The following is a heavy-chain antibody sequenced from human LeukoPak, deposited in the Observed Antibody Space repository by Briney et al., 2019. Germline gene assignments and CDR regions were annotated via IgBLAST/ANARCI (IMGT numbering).Heavy chain of an antibody. CDR2: IIPILGIA. CDR1: GYSFIDYY. J-gene: IGHJ4*02. CDR3: ARPYYYDSSGYYY. Sequence: GASVKVSCKASGYSFIDYYIHWVRQAPGQGLEWMGRIIPILGIANYAQKFQGRVTITADKSTSTAYMELSSLRSEDTAVYYCARPYYYDSSGYYYWGQGTLVTVSS. V-gene: IGHV1-69*02. D-gene: IGHD3-22*01.